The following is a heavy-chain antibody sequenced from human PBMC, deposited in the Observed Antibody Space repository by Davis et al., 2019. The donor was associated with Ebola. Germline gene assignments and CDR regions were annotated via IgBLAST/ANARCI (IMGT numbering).Heavy chain of an antibody. J-gene: IGHJ3*02. CDR1: GFTITTYA. D-gene: IGHD2-2*01. CDR2: ISGNGRST. CDR3: AREAAVISSMSDLDI. Sequence: GESLKISCVVSGFTITTYAMSWVRQAPGKGLEWVSGISGNGRSTYYADSVKGRVTISRDNSKNTLYLQINRLTAEDTAVYYCAREAAVISSMSDLDIWGQGTMVTVSS. V-gene: IGHV3-23*01.